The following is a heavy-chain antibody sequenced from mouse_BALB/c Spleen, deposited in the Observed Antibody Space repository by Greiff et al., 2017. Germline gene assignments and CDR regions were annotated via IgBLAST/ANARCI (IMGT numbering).Heavy chain of an antibody. V-gene: IGHV1-9*01. D-gene: IGHD1-2*01. Sequence: QVQLKESGAELMKPGASVKISCKATGYTFSSYWIEWVKQRPGHGLEWIGEILPGSGSTNYNEKFKGKATFTADTSSNTAYMQLSSLTSEDSAVYYCARDGYLYYAMDYWGQGTSVTVSS. CDR2: ILPGSGST. J-gene: IGHJ4*01. CDR1: GYTFSSYW. CDR3: ARDGYLYYAMDY.